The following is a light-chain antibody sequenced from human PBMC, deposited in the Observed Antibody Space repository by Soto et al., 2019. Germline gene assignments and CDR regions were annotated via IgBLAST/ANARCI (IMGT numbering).Light chain of an antibody. Sequence: EIVLTQSPGTLSLSPGERATLSCRPSQSVSNNYLAWYQQKPGQAPRLLIYGASNRATGLPDRFSGSGSGTDFTLTISRLEPDDFAVYYCQQYGSSGTFGQGTKVDI. V-gene: IGKV3-20*01. CDR3: QQYGSSGT. CDR2: GAS. CDR1: QSVSNNY. J-gene: IGKJ1*01.